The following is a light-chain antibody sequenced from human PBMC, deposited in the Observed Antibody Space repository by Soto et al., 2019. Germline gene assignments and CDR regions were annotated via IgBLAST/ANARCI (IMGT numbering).Light chain of an antibody. CDR3: AAWDDSLSGKV. J-gene: IGLJ1*01. CDR2: DVS. V-gene: IGLV2-11*01. Sequence: QSALTQPRSVSGSPGQSVTISCTGTSSDVGGYNYVSWYQQHPGKAPKLMIYDVSKRPSGVPDRFSGSKSGNTASLTISGLQAEDEADYYCAAWDDSLSGKVFGTGTKVTVL. CDR1: SSDVGGYNY.